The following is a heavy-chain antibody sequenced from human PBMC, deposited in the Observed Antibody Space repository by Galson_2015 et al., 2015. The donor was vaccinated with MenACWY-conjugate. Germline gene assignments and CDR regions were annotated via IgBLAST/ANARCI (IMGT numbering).Heavy chain of an antibody. D-gene: IGHD3-22*01. CDR2: ISSSSSTI. V-gene: IGHV3-48*04. CDR3: ARTSHYYDSSGYYLYYFDY. CDR1: GFTFGSYS. J-gene: IGHJ4*02. Sequence: SLRLSCAASGFTFGSYSMNWVRQAPGKGLEWVSYISSSSSTIYYADSVKGRFTISRDNAKNSLYLQMNSLRAEDTAVYYCARTSHYYDSSGYYLYYFDYWGQGTLVTVSS.